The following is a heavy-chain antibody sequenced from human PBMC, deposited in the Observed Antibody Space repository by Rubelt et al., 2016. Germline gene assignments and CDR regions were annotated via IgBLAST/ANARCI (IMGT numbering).Heavy chain of an antibody. CDR3: ANWLQHHFDY. V-gene: IGHV3-23*01. Sequence: SRGTLVQPGGSLRLSCAASGFTFGSYGMSWVRQAPGKGLEWVSAISSSGARTKYADSVKGRFTISRDNSKNTVYPQMNSLRAEDTAVYYCANWLQHHFDYWGLGTLVTVSS. CDR1: GFTFGSYG. D-gene: IGHD5-24*01. CDR2: ISSSGART. J-gene: IGHJ4*02.